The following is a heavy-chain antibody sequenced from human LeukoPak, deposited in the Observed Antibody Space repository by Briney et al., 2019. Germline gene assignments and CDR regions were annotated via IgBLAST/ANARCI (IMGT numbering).Heavy chain of an antibody. J-gene: IGHJ5*02. V-gene: IGHV4-59*08. CDR1: GGSINSYY. D-gene: IGHD6-25*01. Sequence: SETLSLTCTVPGGSINSYYWTWIRQPPGKGLEWIACIYYNGITNYKSSLESRLTISVDTSKNQFSLRLRSVTAADTAVYYCARQNPPGSKKGWFDPWGQGTLVTVSS. CDR3: ARQNPPGSKKGWFDP. CDR2: IYYNGIT.